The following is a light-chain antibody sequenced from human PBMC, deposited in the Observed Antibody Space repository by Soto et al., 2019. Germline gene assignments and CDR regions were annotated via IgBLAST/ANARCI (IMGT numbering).Light chain of an antibody. CDR3: QQSYSTPAWT. J-gene: IGKJ1*01. V-gene: IGKV1-39*01. CDR1: QTIGNY. CDR2: RAS. Sequence: DIQITQSPASLSAYVGDRVTITFRAIQTIGNYLNWYQQKPGKAPTVVIYRASTLQSGVPSRFSGSGSGTDFTLTISSLQPEDFATYYCQQSYSTPAWTFGQGTKVDIK.